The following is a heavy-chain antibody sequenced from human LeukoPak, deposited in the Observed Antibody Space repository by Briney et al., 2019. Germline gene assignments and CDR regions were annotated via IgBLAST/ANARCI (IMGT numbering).Heavy chain of an antibody. J-gene: IGHJ4*02. V-gene: IGHV4-4*08. CDR1: GVSISSNY. CDR3: AGYDHSNYLAY. Sequence: SETLSLTCTVSGVSISSNYWSWIRQPPGKGLEWNGLEWIGYIHANGDTNYNPSLNRRVTMSLDSSRRHLSLNLSSLTAADTAVYFCAGYDHSNYLAYWGQGILVTDSS. CDR2: IHANGDT. D-gene: IGHD4-11*01.